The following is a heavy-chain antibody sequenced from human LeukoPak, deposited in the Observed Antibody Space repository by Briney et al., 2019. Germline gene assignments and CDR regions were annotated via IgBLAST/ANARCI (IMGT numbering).Heavy chain of an antibody. D-gene: IGHD6-13*01. Sequence: GGSLRLSCAASGFTFSSDWMHWVRHAPAKGLVWVSRINSDGISITYADSVKGRFTISRDNTKNTLYLQMNSLRAEDTAIYYCARDTAAAPGGGVFDPWGQGTLVTVSS. J-gene: IGHJ5*02. V-gene: IGHV3-74*01. CDR3: ARDTAAAPGGGVFDP. CDR1: GFTFSSDW. CDR2: INSDGISI.